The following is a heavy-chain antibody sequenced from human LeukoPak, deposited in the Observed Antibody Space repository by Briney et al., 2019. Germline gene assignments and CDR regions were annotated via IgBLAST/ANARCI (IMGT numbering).Heavy chain of an antibody. D-gene: IGHD5-18*01. CDR2: FDREDGGA. J-gene: IGHJ4*02. V-gene: IGHV1-24*01. CDR1: GYTFTELC. Sequence: GASVKVSCKVSGYTFTELCIYWVRQAPGKVLEWMATFDREDGGAIYAQRFQGRVTMTEDTSTDTAFLELTSLRSDDTAIYYCSAGRQYSLLDYWGQGTLVTVSS. CDR3: SAGRQYSLLDY.